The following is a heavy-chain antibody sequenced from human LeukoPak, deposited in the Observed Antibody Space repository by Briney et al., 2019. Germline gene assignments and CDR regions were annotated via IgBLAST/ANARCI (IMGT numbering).Heavy chain of an antibody. CDR2: ISWNSGSI. V-gene: IGHV3-9*03. D-gene: IGHD6-13*01. Sequence: GRSLRLSCAASGFTFDDYAMHWVRQAPGKGLEWVSGISWNSGSIGYADSVKGRFTISRDNAKNSLYLQMSSLRAEDMALYYCAKGLGSSSWFSFGYWGQGTLVTVSS. CDR1: GFTFDDYA. CDR3: AKGLGSSSWFSFGY. J-gene: IGHJ4*02.